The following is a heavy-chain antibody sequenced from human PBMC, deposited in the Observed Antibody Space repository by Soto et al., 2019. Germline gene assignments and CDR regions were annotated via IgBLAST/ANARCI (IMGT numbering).Heavy chain of an antibody. J-gene: IGHJ4*02. Sequence: EVQLLESGGGLVQPGGSLRLSCAAFGFTFNTYAISWVRQAPGKGLEWVSVISSSGDTTYYAGSVKGRFTISRDNSKNTLYLQMNSLRADDTAVYYCARNQGYCTTTSCYDTGGFLEYGGQGTLVTVSS. V-gene: IGHV3-23*01. CDR1: GFTFNTYA. CDR3: ARNQGYCTTTSCYDTGGFLEY. CDR2: ISSSGDTT. D-gene: IGHD2-2*01.